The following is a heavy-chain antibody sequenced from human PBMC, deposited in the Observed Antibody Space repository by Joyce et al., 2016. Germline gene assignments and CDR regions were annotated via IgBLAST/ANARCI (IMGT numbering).Heavy chain of an antibody. CDR1: GGSISSGDYY. V-gene: IGHV4-30-4*01. J-gene: IGHJ4*02. CDR3: ARDLSVIPNFAY. CDR2: IYYRGSN. Sequence: QVQLQESGPGLVKPSQTLSLTCTVSGGSISSGDYYWSWIFQPPGNGLEWFGYIYYRGSNYCIPYLKSRVTSSLYTSKDQFPPELTSVTAADTGGYYWARDLSVIPNFAYWGQGILVTVSS. D-gene: IGHD2-21*01.